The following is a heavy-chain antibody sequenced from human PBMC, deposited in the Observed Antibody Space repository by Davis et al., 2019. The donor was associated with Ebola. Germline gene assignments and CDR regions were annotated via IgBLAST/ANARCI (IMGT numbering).Heavy chain of an antibody. J-gene: IGHJ4*02. D-gene: IGHD3-22*01. Sequence: SVKVSCKASSGTFSSYTISWVRQAPGQGLEWMGRIIPILGIANYAQKFQGRVTITADKSTSTAYMELSSLRSEDTAVYYCALGGYYYGPEDYWGQGTLVTVSS. CDR1: SGTFSSYT. CDR3: ALGGYYYGPEDY. V-gene: IGHV1-69*02. CDR2: IIPILGIA.